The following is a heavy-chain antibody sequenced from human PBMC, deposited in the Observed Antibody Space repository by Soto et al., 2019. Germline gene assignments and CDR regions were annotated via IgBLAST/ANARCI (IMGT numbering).Heavy chain of an antibody. CDR3: ARGEVVALGY. CDR1: GASISGYH. Sequence: SETLSLTCTVSGASISGYHWGWIRQPPGKGLEWIGYMSYSGSTNYSPSLKSRVTMSVDTSKNQFSLKLNSVTAADTAVYYCARGEVVALGYWGQGTLVTVSS. CDR2: MSYSGST. J-gene: IGHJ4*02. V-gene: IGHV4-59*08. D-gene: IGHD2-15*01.